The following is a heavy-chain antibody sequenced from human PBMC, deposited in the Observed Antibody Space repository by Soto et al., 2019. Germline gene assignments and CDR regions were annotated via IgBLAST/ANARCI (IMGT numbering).Heavy chain of an antibody. CDR3: ARVDSSSWYAGYYFDY. J-gene: IGHJ4*02. CDR1: GYTFTSYA. V-gene: IGHV1-3*01. Sequence: ASVKVSCKASGYTFTSYAMHWVRQAPGQRLEWMGWINAGNGNTKYSQKFQGRVTITRDTSASTAYMELSSLRSEDTAVHYCARVDSSSWYAGYYFDYWGQGTLVTVSS. CDR2: INAGNGNT. D-gene: IGHD6-13*01.